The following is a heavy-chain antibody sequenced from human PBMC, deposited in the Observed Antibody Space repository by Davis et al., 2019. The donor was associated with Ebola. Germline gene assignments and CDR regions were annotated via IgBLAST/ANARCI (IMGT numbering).Heavy chain of an antibody. CDR1: GGSISSSSYY. V-gene: IGHV4-39*07. D-gene: IGHD2-8*01. CDR3: ARSPNGHVDY. CDR2: IYYSGST. J-gene: IGHJ4*02. Sequence: PSETLSLTCTVSGGSISSSSYYWGWIRQPPGKGLEWIGSIYYSGSTYYNPSLKSRVTISVDTSKNQFSLKLSSVTAADTAVYYCARSPNGHVDYWGQGTLVTISS.